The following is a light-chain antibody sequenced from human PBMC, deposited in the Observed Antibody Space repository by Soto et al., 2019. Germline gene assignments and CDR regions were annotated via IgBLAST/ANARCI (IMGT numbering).Light chain of an antibody. V-gene: IGKV3-11*01. J-gene: IGKJ1*01. Sequence: EIVLTQSPATLSSFPGDRVTLSCRASQYINTRLAWYQHRPGQAPRLLIYQTSIRAAGIQARFSASGSGTDFTLTIRDVQPEDFALYYCNQRQSWPRTFGQGTKVDIK. CDR3: NQRQSWPRT. CDR2: QTS. CDR1: QYINTR.